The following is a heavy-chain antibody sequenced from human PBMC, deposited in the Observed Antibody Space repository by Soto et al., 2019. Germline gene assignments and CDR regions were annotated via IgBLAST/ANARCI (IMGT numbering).Heavy chain of an antibody. Sequence: SETLSLTCTVSGGSISSGGYYWSRIRQHPGKGLEWIGYIYYSGSTYYNPSLKSRVTISVDTSKNQFSLKLSSVTAADTAVYYCASNLGAVAAYGMDVWGQGTTVTVSS. V-gene: IGHV4-31*03. CDR1: GGSISSGGYY. D-gene: IGHD3-16*01. CDR3: ASNLGAVAAYGMDV. CDR2: IYYSGST. J-gene: IGHJ6*02.